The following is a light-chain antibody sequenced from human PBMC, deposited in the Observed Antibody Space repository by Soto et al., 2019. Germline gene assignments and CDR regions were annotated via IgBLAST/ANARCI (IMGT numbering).Light chain of an antibody. CDR1: NSDVGGYNY. CDR2: EVS. Sequence: QSALTQPASVSGSPGQSIAISCTGTNSDVGGYNYVSWYQHHPGKAPKLMIYEVSNRLSGVSNRFSGSKSGNTASLTISGLQAEDEADYYCSSYTTSTTWVFGGGTKVTVL. CDR3: SSYTTSTTWV. V-gene: IGLV2-14*01. J-gene: IGLJ3*02.